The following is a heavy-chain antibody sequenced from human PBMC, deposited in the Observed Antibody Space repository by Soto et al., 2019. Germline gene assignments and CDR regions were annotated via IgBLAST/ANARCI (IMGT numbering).Heavy chain of an antibody. D-gene: IGHD3-9*01. Sequence: SETLSLTCTVSGGSISSSSYYWGWIRQPPGKGLEWIGSIHYSGSTYYNPSLKSRVTISVDTSKNQFSLKLSSVTAADTAVYYCARQRFDWLLYGWGQGTLVTVSS. J-gene: IGHJ4*02. CDR1: GGSISSSSYY. V-gene: IGHV4-39*01. CDR2: IHYSGST. CDR3: ARQRFDWLLYG.